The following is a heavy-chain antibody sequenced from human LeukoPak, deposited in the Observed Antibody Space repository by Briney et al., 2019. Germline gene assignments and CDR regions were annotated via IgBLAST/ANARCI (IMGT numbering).Heavy chain of an antibody. CDR2: IYTSGST. CDR3: ARHGFGSGSYYDY. D-gene: IGHD3-10*01. V-gene: IGHV4-4*09. J-gene: IGHJ4*02. CDR1: GGSISSYY. Sequence: PSETLSLTCTVSGGSISSYYWGWIRQPPGKGLEWIGYIYTSGSTNYNPSLKSRVTISVDTSKNQFSLKLSSVTAADTAVYYCARHGFGSGSYYDYWGQGTLVTVSS.